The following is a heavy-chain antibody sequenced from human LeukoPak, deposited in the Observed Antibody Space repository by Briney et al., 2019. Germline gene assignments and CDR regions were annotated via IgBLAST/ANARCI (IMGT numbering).Heavy chain of an antibody. CDR3: ARVSDIVVVPVAIYFDY. J-gene: IGHJ4*02. V-gene: IGHV1-2*02. CDR1: GYTFTGYY. Sequence: ASVKVSCKAYGYTFTGYYIHWVRLAPRPRLEWMGWINPNSGGTKYAQQFQGRVTTTRDTCINTVYMELSRLRSDDTAVYYCARVSDIVVVPVAIYFDYWGQGTLVTVSS. CDR2: INPNSGGT. D-gene: IGHD2-2*01.